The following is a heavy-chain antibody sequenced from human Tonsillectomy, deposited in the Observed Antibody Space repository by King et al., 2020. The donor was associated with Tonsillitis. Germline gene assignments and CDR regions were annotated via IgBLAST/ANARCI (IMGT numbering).Heavy chain of an antibody. J-gene: IGHJ4*02. CDR1: GGSISSYY. CDR3: ASQTYYYDSSGYIFPFEY. CDR2: IYTSGST. V-gene: IGHV4-4*07. Sequence: QLQKSGPGLVKPSETLSLTCTVSGGSISSYYWSWIRQPAGKGLEWIGRIYTSGSTNYNPSLKSRVTMSVDTSKNQFSLKLSSVTAADTAVYYCASQTYYYDSSGYIFPFEYWGQGTLVTVSS. D-gene: IGHD3-22*01.